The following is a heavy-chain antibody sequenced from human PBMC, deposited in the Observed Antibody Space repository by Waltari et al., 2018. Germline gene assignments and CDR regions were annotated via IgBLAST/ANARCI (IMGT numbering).Heavy chain of an antibody. D-gene: IGHD6-19*01. J-gene: IGHJ4*02. Sequence: QVQLVQSGAEVKKPGSSVKVSCKASGGTFSSYAISWGRQAPGHGLEWMGGIIPLFGTANYAQKFQGRVTITADESTSTAYMELSSLRSEDTAVYYCARGPPADDSSGWYGLDYWGQGTLVTVSS. CDR1: GGTFSSYA. CDR2: IIPLFGTA. CDR3: ARGPPADDSSGWYGLDY. V-gene: IGHV1-69*01.